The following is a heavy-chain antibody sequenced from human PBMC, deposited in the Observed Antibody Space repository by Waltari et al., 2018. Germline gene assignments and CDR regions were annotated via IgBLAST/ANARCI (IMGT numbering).Heavy chain of an antibody. J-gene: IGHJ4*02. CDR3: ARGVVRGARTFDY. D-gene: IGHD3-10*01. CDR2: IYYSGST. CDR1: GGSISSSSYY. V-gene: IGHV4-39*07. Sequence: QLQLQESGPGLVKPSETLSLTCTVSGGSISSSSYYWGWIRQPPGKGLEWIGSIYYSGSTYYHPSLKSRVTISVDTSKNQFSLKLSSVTAADTAVYYCARGVVRGARTFDYWGQGTLVTVSS.